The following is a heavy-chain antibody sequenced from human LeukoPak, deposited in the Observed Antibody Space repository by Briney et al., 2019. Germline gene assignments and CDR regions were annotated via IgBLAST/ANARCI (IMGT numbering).Heavy chain of an antibody. CDR1: GGSISPYS. J-gene: IGHJ4*02. CDR2: IYTSGST. Sequence: SETLSLTCTVSGGSISPYSWSWIRQPAGKGLEWIGRIYTSGSTNYNPSLKSRVTMSVDTSKNQFSLKVSSVTAADTAVYYCAREEEWYASGTYYKGFDSWGQGTLVTVSS. CDR3: AREEEWYASGTYYKGFDS. D-gene: IGHD3-10*01. V-gene: IGHV4-4*07.